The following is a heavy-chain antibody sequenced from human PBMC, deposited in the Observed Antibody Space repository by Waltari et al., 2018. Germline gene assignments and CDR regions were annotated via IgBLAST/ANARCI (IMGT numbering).Heavy chain of an antibody. CDR2: IHISGST. CDR1: GASISRGPYY. V-gene: IGHV4-61*02. J-gene: IGHJ4*02. Sequence: QVHLQESGPGLVRPSQTLSLTCNVSGASISRGPYYWNWIRQPAGKGPEWIGRIHISGSTNYSPSLKSRVTISVDTSNNQFSLKLTSVTAADTAVYYCARGIAKGGYGAVDYWGQGRLVTVSS. D-gene: IGHD5-18*01. CDR3: ARGIAKGGYGAVDY.